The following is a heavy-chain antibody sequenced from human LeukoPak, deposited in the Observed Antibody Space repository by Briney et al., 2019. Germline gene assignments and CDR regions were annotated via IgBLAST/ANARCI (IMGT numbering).Heavy chain of an antibody. CDR2: INAGNGNT. CDR3: ARDPQGSGWSPFDH. D-gene: IGHD6-19*01. Sequence: ASVKVSCKASGYTFTSCAMHWVRQAPGQRLEWMGWINAGNGNTKYSQKFQGRVTITRDTSASTAYMELSSLRSEDTAVYYCARDPQGSGWSPFDHWGQGTLVTVSS. CDR1: GYTFTSCA. J-gene: IGHJ4*02. V-gene: IGHV1-3*01.